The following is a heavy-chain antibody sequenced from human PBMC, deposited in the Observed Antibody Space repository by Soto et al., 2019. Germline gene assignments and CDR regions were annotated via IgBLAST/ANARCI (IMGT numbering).Heavy chain of an antibody. CDR1: GASINNFAYY. J-gene: IGHJ5*01. D-gene: IGHD3-10*01. V-gene: IGHV4-39*01. CDR2: VYYNENT. Sequence: PSETLSLTCSVSGASINNFAYYWGWIRQPPGKGLEWSGTVYYNENTYYNPSLRSRVAISVDTANNQFSLNLRSVTAADTAVYFCARRERYYGSHGWFDPWCQGTLVTVSS. CDR3: ARRERYYGSHGWFDP.